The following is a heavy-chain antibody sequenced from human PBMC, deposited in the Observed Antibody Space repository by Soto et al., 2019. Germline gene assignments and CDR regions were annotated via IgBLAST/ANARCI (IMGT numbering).Heavy chain of an antibody. J-gene: IGHJ5*02. CDR2: ITPVFGTA. CDR1: ADTFNSYS. V-gene: IGHV1-69*01. D-gene: IGHD4-17*01. Sequence: QVQLVQSGAEVKKPGSSVKVSCKASADTFNSYSLSWLRQAPGQRLEWMGGITPVFGTADYAQSFEDRLTITADDSTSTVYMELSSLRSDDTAVYYCARSLEVTTVTNWFDPWGQGALVTVSS. CDR3: ARSLEVTTVTNWFDP.